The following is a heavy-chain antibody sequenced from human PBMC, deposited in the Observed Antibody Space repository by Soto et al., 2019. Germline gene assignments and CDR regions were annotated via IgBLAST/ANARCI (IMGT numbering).Heavy chain of an antibody. CDR3: TRGPRPISTGTGDY. CDR1: GFIFKMYW. V-gene: IGHV3-74*01. D-gene: IGHD3-10*01. J-gene: IGHJ4*02. CDR2: IYNDGTYS. Sequence: PGGSLRLSCAASGFIFKMYWMHWVRQSPGKGLVWISRIYNDGTYSDYADSVRGRFTISRYNVNDTLYLQMNNLRAEDSGLYYCTRGPRPISTGTGDYWGQGTQGTGAS.